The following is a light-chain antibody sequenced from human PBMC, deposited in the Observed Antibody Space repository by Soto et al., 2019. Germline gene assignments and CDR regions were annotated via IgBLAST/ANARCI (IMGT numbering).Light chain of an antibody. J-gene: IGKJ4*01. CDR1: QGISSY. CDR3: QKYDSASSPT. CDR2: AAS. Sequence: DIQMTQSPSSLSASVGDRVTVTCRASQGISSYFAWYQQKPGKVPKLLIFAASTLQPGVPSRFSGSGSGTDFTLTISSLQPEDDATYYCQKYDSASSPTFGGGTKVEIK. V-gene: IGKV1-27*01.